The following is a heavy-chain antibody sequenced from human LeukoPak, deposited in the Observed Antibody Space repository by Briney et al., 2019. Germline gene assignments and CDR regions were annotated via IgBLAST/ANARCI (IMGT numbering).Heavy chain of an antibody. V-gene: IGHV4-59*01. CDR3: ARGDSSGYYSWFDP. CDR1: GGSISSYY. D-gene: IGHD3-22*01. Sequence: SETLSLTCSVSGGSISSYYWSWIRQPPGKGLEWIGYIYYSGSTNYNPSLKSRVSISVDTSKNQFSLKLSSVTAADTAVYYCARGDSSGYYSWFDPWGQGALVTVSS. J-gene: IGHJ5*02. CDR2: IYYSGST.